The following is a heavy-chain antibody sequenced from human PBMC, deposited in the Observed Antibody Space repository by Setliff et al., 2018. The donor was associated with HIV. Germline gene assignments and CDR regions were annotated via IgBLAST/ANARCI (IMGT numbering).Heavy chain of an antibody. CDR2: VYYTGST. CDR3: ARRRPPPSGLYSAYYMDV. J-gene: IGHJ6*03. CDR1: GGSIGSYY. V-gene: IGHV4-59*08. Sequence: LSLTCIVSGGSIGSYYWSWIRQSPGKGLEWIGYVYYTGSTNYNPSLKSRVTIGVDTSKNQFSLKLTSVTAADAAVYYCARRRPPPSGLYSAYYMDVWGTGTTVTVS. D-gene: IGHD1-26*01.